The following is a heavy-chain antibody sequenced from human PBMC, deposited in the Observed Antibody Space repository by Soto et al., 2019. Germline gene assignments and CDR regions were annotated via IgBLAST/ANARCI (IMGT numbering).Heavy chain of an antibody. V-gene: IGHV5-10-1*01. CDR1: WYSFTSYW. J-gene: IGHJ6*02. D-gene: IGHD6-13*01. Sequence: GESLKISCKCSWYSFTSYWISWVRQMPGKGLEWMGRIDPSDSYTNYSPSFQGHVTISADKSISTAYLQWSSLKASDTAMYYCARASTSSTRRGMDFWGQGTTVTVSS. CDR3: ARASTSSTRRGMDF. CDR2: IDPSDSYT.